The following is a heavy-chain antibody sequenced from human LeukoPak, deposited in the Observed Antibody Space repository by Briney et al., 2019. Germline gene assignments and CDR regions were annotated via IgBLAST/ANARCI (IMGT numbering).Heavy chain of an antibody. CDR2: IYHTGST. CDR3: AKNKGPYGADAFDI. CDR1: GGSISSGGYY. V-gene: IGHV4-30-2*01. D-gene: IGHD3-10*01. J-gene: IGHJ3*02. Sequence: SQTLSLTCTVSGGSISSGGYYRSWIRQPPGKGLEWIGYIYHTGSTYYNPSLKSRVTISVDRSKNQFSLNLSSVTAADTAVYYCAKNKGPYGADAFDICGQGTMVTVSS.